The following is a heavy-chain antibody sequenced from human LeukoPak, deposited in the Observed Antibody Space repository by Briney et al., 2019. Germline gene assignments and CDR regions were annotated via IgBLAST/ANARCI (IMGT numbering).Heavy chain of an antibody. CDR2: ISSDGRNT. V-gene: IGHV3-74*01. CDR3: ARERDLRGAYCMDV. J-gene: IGHJ6*03. D-gene: IGHD5/OR15-5a*01. CDR1: GFTFRTYW. Sequence: GGSLRLSCAASGFTFRTYWMHWVRQDPGKGLVWVSRISSDGRNTIYPDAVKGRFTISRDNTNNILYLQMNSLRGDDTAVYYCARERDLRGAYCMDVWGKGTTVTVSS.